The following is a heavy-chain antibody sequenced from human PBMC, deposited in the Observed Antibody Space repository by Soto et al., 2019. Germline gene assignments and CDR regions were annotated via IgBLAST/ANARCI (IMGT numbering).Heavy chain of an antibody. Sequence: SETLSLTCSVYGESFSGYYWSWIRQPPGKGLEWIGEINHSGSTNYNPSLKSRVTMSVDTSKNHFSLRLSSVTAADMAVYYCARVPEANWNYGSFDYWSQGTLVTVSS. D-gene: IGHD1-7*01. CDR3: ARVPEANWNYGSFDY. CDR2: INHSGST. J-gene: IGHJ4*02. CDR1: GESFSGYY. V-gene: IGHV4-34*01.